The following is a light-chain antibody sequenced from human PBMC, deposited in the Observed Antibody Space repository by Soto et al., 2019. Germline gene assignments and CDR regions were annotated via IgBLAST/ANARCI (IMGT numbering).Light chain of an antibody. CDR1: QSISSSF. Sequence: DIVLTQSPGTLSLSPGERATLSCRASQSISSSFLAWYQQRPGQAPRLLIHGVSSKAAGIPDRFSGSGSVIDFTLTINRLEPEDFALYFCKQYGSSPFTFGPGRQLEIK. J-gene: IGKJ3*01. CDR2: GVS. CDR3: KQYGSSPFT. V-gene: IGKV3-20*01.